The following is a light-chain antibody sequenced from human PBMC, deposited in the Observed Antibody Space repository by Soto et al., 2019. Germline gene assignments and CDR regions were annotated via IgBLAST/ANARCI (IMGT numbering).Light chain of an antibody. Sequence: QSVLTQPPSASGTPGQRVTISCSGGSSNIKTNGVSWYQQVPGAAPKLLIYSNHQRPSGAPDRFTGSKSGTSASLAIAGLQSEDEATYHCATWDDSLNGLIFGGGTQLTVL. CDR1: SSNIKTNG. CDR2: SNH. V-gene: IGLV1-44*01. J-gene: IGLJ2*01. CDR3: ATWDDSLNGLI.